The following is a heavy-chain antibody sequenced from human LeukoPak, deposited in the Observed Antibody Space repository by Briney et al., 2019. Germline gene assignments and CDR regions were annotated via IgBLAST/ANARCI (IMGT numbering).Heavy chain of an antibody. CDR3: AKVLRGLAYCGDYRD. V-gene: IGHV3-23*01. CDR1: GFTFSSYA. CDR2: ISDTGRST. Sequence: GGSLRLSCAASGFTFSSYAMTWVRQAPGKGLEWVSGISDTGRSTYYADSVKGRFTISRSNSKSTLYLQMNSLRDEDTAVYYCAKVLRGLAYCGDYRDWGQGTLVTVSS. D-gene: IGHD4-17*01. J-gene: IGHJ4*02.